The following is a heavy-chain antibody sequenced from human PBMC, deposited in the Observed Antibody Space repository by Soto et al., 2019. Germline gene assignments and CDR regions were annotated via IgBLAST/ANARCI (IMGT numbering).Heavy chain of an antibody. Sequence: GGSLRLSCAASGFTFSSYAMHWVRQAPGKGLEWVAVISYDGSNKYYADSVKGRFTISRDNSKNTLYLQMNSLRAEDTAVYYCARVEGATWYFDYWGQGTLVTVSS. D-gene: IGHD1-26*01. CDR3: ARVEGATWYFDY. V-gene: IGHV3-30-3*01. J-gene: IGHJ4*02. CDR1: GFTFSSYA. CDR2: ISYDGSNK.